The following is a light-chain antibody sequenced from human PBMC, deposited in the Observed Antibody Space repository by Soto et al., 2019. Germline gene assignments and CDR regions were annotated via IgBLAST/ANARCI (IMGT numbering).Light chain of an antibody. CDR1: QSLETSDGDTY. CDR3: EQYGSSPRT. Sequence: DFVMTQSPLSLPVTLGQPASISCRSSQSLETSDGDTYLNWFHQGPGQSPRLLIYGVSSRATGIPDRFSGSGSGTDFTLTISRLEPEDSAVYYCEQYGSSPRTFGQGTKVDIK. J-gene: IGKJ1*01. CDR2: GVS. V-gene: IGKV2-30*01.